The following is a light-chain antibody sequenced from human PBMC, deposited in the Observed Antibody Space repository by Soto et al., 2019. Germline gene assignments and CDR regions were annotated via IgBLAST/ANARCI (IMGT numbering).Light chain of an antibody. V-gene: IGLV2-14*01. Sequence: QSALTQPASVSGSPGQSITISCTGTSSDVGAYNYVSWYQQHPGKAPKLMIYEVSNRPSGVSNRFSGSKSGNTASLTISGLQAEDDGHYYCSSYTTSSTWVFGGGTKLTVL. CDR1: SSDVGAYNY. CDR2: EVS. J-gene: IGLJ3*02. CDR3: SSYTTSSTWV.